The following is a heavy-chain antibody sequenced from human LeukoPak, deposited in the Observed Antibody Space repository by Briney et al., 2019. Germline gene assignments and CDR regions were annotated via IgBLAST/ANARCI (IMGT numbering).Heavy chain of an antibody. Sequence: SETLPLTCAVYGGSFSGYYWSWIRQPPGKGLEWIGEINHSGSTNYNPSLKSRVTISVDTSKNQFSLKLSSVTAADTAVYYCARVGGKYSYGSVGYWGQGTLVTVSS. CDR1: GGSFSGYY. D-gene: IGHD5-18*01. CDR3: ARVGGKYSYGSVGY. CDR2: INHSGST. J-gene: IGHJ4*02. V-gene: IGHV4-34*01.